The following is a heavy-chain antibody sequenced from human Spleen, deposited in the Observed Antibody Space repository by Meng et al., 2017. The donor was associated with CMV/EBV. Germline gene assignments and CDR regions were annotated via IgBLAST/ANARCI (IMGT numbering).Heavy chain of an antibody. J-gene: IGHJ3*01. CDR2: IRFDGSKK. CDR1: LTFSSYD. Sequence: LTFSSYDMYWVRQAPGKGLEWVAYIRFDGSKKYYADSLKGRFIISRDDSKQTLYLQMNSLRAEDTAIYYCAKDLYYFGSGSGPFDLWGQGTMVTVSS. CDR3: AKDLYYFGSGSGPFDL. V-gene: IGHV3-30*02. D-gene: IGHD3-10*01.